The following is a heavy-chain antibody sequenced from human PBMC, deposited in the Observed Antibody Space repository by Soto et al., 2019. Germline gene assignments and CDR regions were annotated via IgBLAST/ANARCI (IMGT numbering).Heavy chain of an antibody. J-gene: IGHJ4*02. D-gene: IGHD3-9*01. CDR2: ISWDGEK. Sequence: QITLKESGPTLVKPTQTLTLTCTFSGFSLNTRGVGVGWIRQPPGKALEWLALISWDGEKRYRPSLKTRLTVTKDTSENQVVLTMTNMDPVHTATYYCAQRGGDLLTCHYYFDFWGQGTLVTVSS. V-gene: IGHV2-5*02. CDR3: AQRGGDLLTCHYYFDF. CDR1: GFSLNTRGVG.